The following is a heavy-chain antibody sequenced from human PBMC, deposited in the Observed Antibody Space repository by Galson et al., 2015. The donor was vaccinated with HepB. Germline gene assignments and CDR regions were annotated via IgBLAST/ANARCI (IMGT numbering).Heavy chain of an antibody. CDR2: ISTYNGNT. V-gene: IGHV1-18*01. J-gene: IGHJ6*03. CDR1: GNTFTSYG. CDR3: ARVNRVSSFPTYYYYMDV. Sequence: SVKVSCKASGNTFTSYGISWVRQAPGQGLQWMGWISTYNGNTNYPQKLQRRVTMTTDTSTSTAYMELRGLKSDDTAVYYCARVNRVSSFPTYYYYMDVWGKGTTVTVSS. D-gene: IGHD6-13*01.